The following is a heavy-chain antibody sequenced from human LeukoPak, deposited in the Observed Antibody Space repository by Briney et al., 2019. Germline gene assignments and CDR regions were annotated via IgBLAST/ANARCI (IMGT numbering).Heavy chain of an antibody. J-gene: IGHJ5*02. Sequence: PSETLSLTCTVSGGSISSSSYYWGWIRQPPGKGLEWIGSIYYSGSTYYNPSLKSRVTISVDTSKNQFSLKLSSVTAADTAVYYCARHSIVSMRYYYDSSGRRLSWFDPWGQGTLVTVSS. CDR2: IYYSGST. CDR3: ARHSIVSMRYYYDSSGRRLSWFDP. D-gene: IGHD3-22*01. V-gene: IGHV4-39*01. CDR1: GGSISSSSYY.